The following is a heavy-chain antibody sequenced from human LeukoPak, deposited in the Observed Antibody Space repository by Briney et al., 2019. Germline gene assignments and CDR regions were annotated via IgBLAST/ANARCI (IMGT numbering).Heavy chain of an antibody. D-gene: IGHD1-7*01. J-gene: IGHJ4*02. V-gene: IGHV4-38-2*02. CDR1: GYSISSGYY. CDR2: IYHSGST. Sequence: SETLSLTCTVSGYSISSGYYWGWIRQPPGKGLEWIGSIYHSGSTYYNPALKSRVTISVDTSKNQFSLKLSSVTAADTAVYYCAKRSTGTTNYFDYWGQGTLVTVSS. CDR3: AKRSTGTTNYFDY.